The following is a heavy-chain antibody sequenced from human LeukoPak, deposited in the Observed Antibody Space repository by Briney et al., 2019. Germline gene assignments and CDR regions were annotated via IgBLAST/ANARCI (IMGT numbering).Heavy chain of an antibody. CDR1: GFTFSSYA. CDR2: ISGSGGST. CDR3: AKDLGSGYYLYYFDY. V-gene: IGHV3-23*01. Sequence: GGSLRLSCAASGFTFSSYAMSWVRQAPGKGLEWVSAISGSGGSTYYADSVKGRFTISRDNSKNTLYLQMNSLRAEDTAVYYCAKDLGSGYYLYYFDYWGQGTLVTVSS. J-gene: IGHJ4*02. D-gene: IGHD3-22*01.